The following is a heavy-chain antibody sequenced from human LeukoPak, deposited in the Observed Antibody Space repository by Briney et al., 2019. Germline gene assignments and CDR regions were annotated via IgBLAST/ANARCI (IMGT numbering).Heavy chain of an antibody. Sequence: GGSLRLSCAASGFTVSSNYMSWVRQAPGKGLEWVSVIYSGGSTYYADSVKGRFTISRDNSKNTLYLQMNSLRAEDTAVYYCARDSVFRDGYNLNTLGYDAFDIWGQGTMVTVSS. J-gene: IGHJ3*02. D-gene: IGHD5-24*01. CDR1: GFTVSSNY. CDR3: ARDSVFRDGYNLNTLGYDAFDI. V-gene: IGHV3-66*01. CDR2: IYSGGST.